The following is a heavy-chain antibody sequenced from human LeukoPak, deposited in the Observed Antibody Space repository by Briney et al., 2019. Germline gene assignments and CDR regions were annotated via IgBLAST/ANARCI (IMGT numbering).Heavy chain of an antibody. Sequence: GRSLRLSCAAYGFTFANYAMHWDRQAPGKGLEWVSSICGNRSTIANANSVKGLFTMSRDNANNSRYLDRSRLRVECTAVYYCPKRRSKKLEGTVDYSGQKTLGTASS. CDR1: GFTFANYA. CDR3: PKRRSKKLEGTVDY. CDR2: ICGNRSTI. D-gene: IGHD1/OR15-1a*01. J-gene: IGHJ4*01. V-gene: IGHV3-9*01.